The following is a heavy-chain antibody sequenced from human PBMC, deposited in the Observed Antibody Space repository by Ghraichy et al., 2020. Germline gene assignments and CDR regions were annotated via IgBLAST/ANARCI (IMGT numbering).Heavy chain of an antibody. D-gene: IGHD2-8*01. Sequence: ASVKVSCKVSGYTLTELSMHWVRQAPGKGLEWMGGFDPEDGETIYAQKFQGRVTMTEDTSTDTAYMELSSLRSEDTAVYYCATGRFGVMTVNAFDIWGQGTMVTVSS. CDR1: GYTLTELS. CDR2: FDPEDGET. CDR3: ATGRFGVMTVNAFDI. V-gene: IGHV1-24*01. J-gene: IGHJ3*02.